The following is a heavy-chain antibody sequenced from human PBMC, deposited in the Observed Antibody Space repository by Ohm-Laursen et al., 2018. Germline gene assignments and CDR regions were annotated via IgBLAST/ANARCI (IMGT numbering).Heavy chain of an antibody. D-gene: IGHD3-22*01. CDR3: ARVYDSSGYYTDY. J-gene: IGHJ4*02. CDR1: GFTFSDHY. V-gene: IGHV3-33*08. CDR2: IWYDGSNK. Sequence: SLRLSCAASGFTFSDHYMSWIRQAPGKGLEWVAVIWYDGSNKYYADSVKGRFTISRDNSKNTLYLQMNSLRAEDTAVYYCARVYDSSGYYTDYWGQGTLVTVSS.